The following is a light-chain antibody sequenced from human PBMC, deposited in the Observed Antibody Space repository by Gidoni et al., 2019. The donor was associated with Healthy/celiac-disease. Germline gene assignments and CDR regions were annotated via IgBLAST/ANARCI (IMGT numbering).Light chain of an antibody. CDR1: QSVSSY. CDR2: DAS. CDR3: QQRSNWPPRIT. Sequence: EIVLTQSPATLSLSPGERATLSCRASQSVSSYLAWYQHKPGQAPRLLIYDASNRATGIPARFSGSGSGTDFTLTISSLEPEDFAVYYCQQRSNWPPRITFGPXTTVGLK. J-gene: IGKJ3*01. V-gene: IGKV3-11*01.